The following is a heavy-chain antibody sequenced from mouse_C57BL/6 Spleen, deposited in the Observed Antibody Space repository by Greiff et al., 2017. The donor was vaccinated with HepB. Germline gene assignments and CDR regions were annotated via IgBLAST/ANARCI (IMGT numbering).Heavy chain of an antibody. Sequence: VQLQQSGPELVKPGASVKISCKASGYSFTGYYMNWVKQSPEKSLEWIGVINPSTGGTTYNEKFKAKATLTVDKSSSTAYMQLKSLTSEDSAVYYCARDSSGYVGFAYWGQGTLVTVSA. CDR1: GYSFTGYY. CDR2: INPSTGGT. J-gene: IGHJ3*01. D-gene: IGHD3-2*02. CDR3: ARDSSGYVGFAY. V-gene: IGHV1-42*01.